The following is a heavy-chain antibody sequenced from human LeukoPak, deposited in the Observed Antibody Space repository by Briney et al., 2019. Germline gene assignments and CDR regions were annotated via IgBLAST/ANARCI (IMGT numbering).Heavy chain of an antibody. CDR3: ARGRGLADYYDSSGSESYFDY. CDR1: GYTFTSYY. CDR2: IWYDGSNK. J-gene: IGHJ4*02. V-gene: IGHV3-33*01. Sequence: SCKASGYTFTSYYMHWVRQAPGKGLEWVAVIWYDGSNKYYADSVKGRFTISRDNSKNTLYLQMNSLRAEDTAVYYCARGRGLADYYDSSGSESYFDYWGQGTLVTVSS. D-gene: IGHD3-22*01.